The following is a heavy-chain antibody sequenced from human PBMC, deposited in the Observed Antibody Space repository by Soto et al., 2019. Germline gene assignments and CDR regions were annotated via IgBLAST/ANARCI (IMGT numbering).Heavy chain of an antibody. Sequence: SETLSLTCTVSGGSISSSSYYRGRIRQPPGKGLEWIGSIYYSGSTYYNPSLKSRVTISVDTSKNQFSLKLSSVTAADTAVYYCARNRIAAPPFGMDVWGQGTTVTVSS. CDR1: GGSISSSSYY. CDR3: ARNRIAAPPFGMDV. J-gene: IGHJ6*02. CDR2: IYYSGST. V-gene: IGHV4-39*01. D-gene: IGHD6-6*01.